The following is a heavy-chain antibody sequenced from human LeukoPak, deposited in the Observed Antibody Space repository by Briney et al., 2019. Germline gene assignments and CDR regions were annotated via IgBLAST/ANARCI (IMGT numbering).Heavy chain of an antibody. D-gene: IGHD3-10*01. Sequence: LETLSLTCAVYGGSFSGYYWSWIRQPPGKGLEWIGEINHSGSTNYNPSLKSRVTISVDTSKNQFSLKLSSVTAADTAVYYCARGGNVYYGSGSYYNWFDPWGQGTLVTVSS. CDR2: INHSGST. CDR3: ARGGNVYYGSGSYYNWFDP. J-gene: IGHJ5*02. V-gene: IGHV4-34*01. CDR1: GGSFSGYY.